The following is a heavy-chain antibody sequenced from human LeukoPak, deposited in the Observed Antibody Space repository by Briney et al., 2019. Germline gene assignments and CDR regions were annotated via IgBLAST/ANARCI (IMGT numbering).Heavy chain of an antibody. D-gene: IGHD3-16*02. CDR3: ASSLSVWGNYRCH. CDR2: IASDGTI. Sequence: GGSLRLSCATSGFTLSSSEMNWVRQAPGKGLEWLSFIASDGTIYYADSVKGRFTISRDNAKNSLYLQMNSLRAEDTAMYYCASSLSVWGNYRCHWGWGTLVTVSS. CDR1: GFTLSSSE. V-gene: IGHV3-48*03. J-gene: IGHJ4*02.